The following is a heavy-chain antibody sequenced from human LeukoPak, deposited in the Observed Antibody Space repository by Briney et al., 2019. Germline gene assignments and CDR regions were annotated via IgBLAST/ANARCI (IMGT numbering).Heavy chain of an antibody. CDR1: GYTFTSYY. Sequence: ASVKVSCKASGYTFTSYYMHWVRQAPGQWLEWMGIINSSGGSTSYAQKFQGRVTITRDTSTSTVYMELSSLRSEDTAVYYCARVVTAAAGTDWYYFDYWGQGTLVTVSS. CDR2: INSSGGST. V-gene: IGHV1-46*01. D-gene: IGHD6-13*01. J-gene: IGHJ4*02. CDR3: ARVVTAAAGTDWYYFDY.